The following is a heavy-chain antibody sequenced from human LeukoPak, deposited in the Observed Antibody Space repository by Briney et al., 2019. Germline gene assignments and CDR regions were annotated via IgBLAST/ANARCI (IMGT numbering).Heavy chain of an antibody. CDR2: IIPIFGTA. CDR3: ASHSSGWSSLLTYYYYYMDV. CDR1: GGTFSNYA. D-gene: IGHD6-19*01. Sequence: GASVKVSCKASGGTFSNYAISWVRQAPGQGLEWMGGIIPIFGTANYAQKFQGRVTITADKSTSTAYMELSSLRSEDTAVYYCASHSSGWSSLLTYYYYYMDVWGKGTTVTVSS. V-gene: IGHV1-69*06. J-gene: IGHJ6*03.